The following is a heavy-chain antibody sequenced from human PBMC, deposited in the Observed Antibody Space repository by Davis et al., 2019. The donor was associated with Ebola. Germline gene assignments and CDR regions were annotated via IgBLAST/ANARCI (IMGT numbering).Heavy chain of an antibody. J-gene: IGHJ4*02. CDR3: ASSPGCLVVVPAATCYFDY. CDR1: GFTFSSYS. D-gene: IGHD2-2*01. CDR2: ISSSSSTI. Sequence: GESPKTPCAASGFTFSSYSMNWVRQAPGKGLEWFSYISSSSSTIYYADSVNGRFTISRDNAKNSLCLQMNSLGAEDTAVSYCASSPGCLVVVPAATCYFDYWGQGTLVTVSS. V-gene: IGHV3-48*01.